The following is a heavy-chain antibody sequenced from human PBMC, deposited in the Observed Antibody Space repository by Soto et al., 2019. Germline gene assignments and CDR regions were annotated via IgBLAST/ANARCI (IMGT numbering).Heavy chain of an antibody. J-gene: IGHJ5*02. CDR2: VIPGSGKT. CDR1: GGTFSNNF. D-gene: IGHD3-3*01. V-gene: IGHV1-69*01. CDR3: ARDRGFLEWSHQFDP. Sequence: QVQLVQSGAEVKKPGSSVKVSCKASGGTFSNNFITWVRQAPGQGLEWMGGVIPGSGKTKYAQKFQGRVQITADESTSTAYMQFSSLTSEDTAVYYCARDRGFLEWSHQFDPWGQGTRVTVSS.